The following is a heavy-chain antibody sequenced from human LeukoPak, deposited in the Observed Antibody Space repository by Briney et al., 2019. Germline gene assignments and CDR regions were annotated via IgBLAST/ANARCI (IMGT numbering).Heavy chain of an antibody. J-gene: IGHJ4*02. CDR1: GFTFSSYG. CDR3: AGGGWYYFDY. Sequence: GGSLRLSCAASGFTFSSYGMHWVRQAPGKGLERVAFIRYDGSNKYYADSVKGRFTISRDNSKNTLYLQMNSLRAEDTAVYYCAGGGWYYFDYWGQGTLVTVSS. CDR2: IRYDGSNK. V-gene: IGHV3-30*02. D-gene: IGHD6-19*01.